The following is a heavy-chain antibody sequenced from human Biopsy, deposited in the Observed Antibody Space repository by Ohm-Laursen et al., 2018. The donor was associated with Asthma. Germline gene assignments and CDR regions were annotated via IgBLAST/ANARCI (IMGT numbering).Heavy chain of an antibody. CDR3: ARAVDYSHYYGIDV. J-gene: IGHJ6*02. V-gene: IGHV1-18*01. CDR1: GYTFNSAG. CDR2: ISVYNGNT. D-gene: IGHD3-10*01. Sequence: ASVTVSCKTSGYTFNSAGITWVRQAPGHGLEWMGWISVYNGNTKVAQKLRDRVTMITDTSTSTAYMELRSLRSDDTAVYFCARAVDYSHYYGIDVWGQGTTVTVS.